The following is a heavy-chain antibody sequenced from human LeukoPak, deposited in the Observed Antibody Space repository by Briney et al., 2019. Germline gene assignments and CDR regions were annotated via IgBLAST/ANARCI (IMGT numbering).Heavy chain of an antibody. D-gene: IGHD3-3*01. CDR2: IIPILGIA. CDR3: ASRVNDFWSGYCLDY. J-gene: IGHJ4*02. CDR1: GGTFSSYT. Sequence: PVKVSCKASGGTFSSYTISWVRQAPGQGLEWMGRIIPILGIANYAQKFQGRVTITADKSTSTAYMELSSLRSEDTAVYYCASRVNDFWSGYCLDYWGQGTLVTVSS. V-gene: IGHV1-69*02.